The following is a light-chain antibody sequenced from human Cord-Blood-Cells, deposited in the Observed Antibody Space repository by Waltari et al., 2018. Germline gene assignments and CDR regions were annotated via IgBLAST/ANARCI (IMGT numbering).Light chain of an antibody. CDR3: CSYAGSYVV. CDR1: SSDVGGYNY. CDR2: DVS. V-gene: IGLV2-11*01. Sequence: QSALTQPRSVSGSPGQSVTISCTGTSSDVGGYNYVSWYQQHPGKAPKLMIYDVSKRPSGFPDRFSGSKSGNTASLTISGLQAEDEADYSCCSYAGSYVVFGGGTKLTVL. J-gene: IGLJ2*01.